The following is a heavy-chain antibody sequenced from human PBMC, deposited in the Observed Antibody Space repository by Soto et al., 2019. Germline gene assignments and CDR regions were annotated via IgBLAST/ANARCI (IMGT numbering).Heavy chain of an antibody. J-gene: IGHJ4*02. CDR1: GGTFSSYT. CDR3: ARVKSGYSSSWYGGD. V-gene: IGHV1-69*02. Sequence: QVQLVQSGAEVKKPGSSVKVSCKASGGTFSSYTISWVRPAPGQGLEWMGRIIPILGIANYAQKFQGRVTITADNSTSTAYMELSSLRSEDTAVYYCARVKSGYSSSWYGGDWGQGTLVTVSS. D-gene: IGHD6-13*01. CDR2: IIPILGIA.